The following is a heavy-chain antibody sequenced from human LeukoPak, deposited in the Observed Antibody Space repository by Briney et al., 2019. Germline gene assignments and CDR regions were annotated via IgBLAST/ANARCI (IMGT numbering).Heavy chain of an antibody. V-gene: IGHV3-23*01. Sequence: GGSLRLSCAASGFTFSSYAMSWVRQAPGKGLEWVSAISGSGGSTYYADSVKGRFTISRDNSKNTLYLQMNSLRDEDTAVYYCAKGRGGWGSYSPFDYWGQGALVTVSS. CDR3: AKGRGGWGSYSPFDY. J-gene: IGHJ4*02. CDR1: GFTFSSYA. CDR2: ISGSGGST. D-gene: IGHD3-10*01.